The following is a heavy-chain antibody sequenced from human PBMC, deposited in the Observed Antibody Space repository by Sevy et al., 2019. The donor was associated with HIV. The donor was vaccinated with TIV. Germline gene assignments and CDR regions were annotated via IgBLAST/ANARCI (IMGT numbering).Heavy chain of an antibody. D-gene: IGHD3-3*01. Sequence: GGSLRLSCAASGFTFSSYAMSWVRQAPGKGLEWVSAISGSGGSTYYADSVKGRFTIPRDNSKNTLYLQMNSLRAEDTAVYYCAKDGDFWSGVQSITENWGQGTLVSVSS. CDR1: GFTFSSYA. CDR3: AKDGDFWSGVQSITEN. CDR2: ISGSGGST. V-gene: IGHV3-23*01. J-gene: IGHJ4*02.